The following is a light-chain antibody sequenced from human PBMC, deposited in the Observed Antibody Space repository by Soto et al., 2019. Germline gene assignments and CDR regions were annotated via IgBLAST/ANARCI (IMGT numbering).Light chain of an antibody. CDR1: QSISSRY. V-gene: IGKV3-20*01. CDR3: QQYVISPT. J-gene: IGKJ1*01. CDR2: GVS. Sequence: IFLTQPPGTLSLSTGEIATLSCRASQSISSRYLAWYQQKPGQAPRLLMYGVSSRATGTPDRFSGSGSGTDFTLTISRLEPEDCAVYHCQQYVISPTFGQGAKVDIK.